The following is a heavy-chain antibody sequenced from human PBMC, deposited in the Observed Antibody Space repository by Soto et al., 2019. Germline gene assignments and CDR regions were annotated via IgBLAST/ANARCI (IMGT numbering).Heavy chain of an antibody. CDR2: ISRSGGT. J-gene: IGHJ4*02. CDR3: ARYSSEYYFDY. V-gene: IGHV4-4*02. Sequence: QVQLQESGPGLVKPSETLSLTCAVSGGSISSNWWSWVRQPPGKGLEWIGEISRSGGTNYNPSLKSRVTISLDKSRNQFSLNLSSVTAADTAVYFCARYSSEYYFDYWGQGILVTVSS. CDR1: GGSISSNW. D-gene: IGHD6-25*01.